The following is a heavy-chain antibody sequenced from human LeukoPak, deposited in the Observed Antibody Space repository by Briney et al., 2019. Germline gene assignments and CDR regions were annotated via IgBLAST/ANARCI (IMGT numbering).Heavy chain of an antibody. V-gene: IGHV1-69*02. D-gene: IGHD5-12*01. J-gene: IGHJ4*02. CDR2: IIPILGIA. Sequence: SVKVSCKASGYSFTGYYIHWVRQAPGQGLEWMGRIIPILGIANYAQKFQGRVTITADKSTSTAYMELSSLRSEDTAVYYCARRLATAGEPFDYWGQGTLVTVSS. CDR1: GYSFTGYY. CDR3: ARRLATAGEPFDY.